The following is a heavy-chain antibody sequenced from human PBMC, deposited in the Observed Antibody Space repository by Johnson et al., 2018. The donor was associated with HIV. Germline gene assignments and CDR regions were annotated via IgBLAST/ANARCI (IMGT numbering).Heavy chain of an antibody. J-gene: IGHJ3*02. CDR1: GFTFSDYY. V-gene: IGHV3-11*01. CDR2: IRSTNNTI. CDR3: ARLDTSRRDAFDI. Sequence: QVQLAESGGGLVKPGGSLRLSCAASGFTFSDYYMSWIRQAPGKGLEWVSSIRSTNNTIYYADSVKGRFTISRDNSKGTLYLQMNSLRAEDTAVYYCARLDTSRRDAFDIWGQGTMVTVSS.